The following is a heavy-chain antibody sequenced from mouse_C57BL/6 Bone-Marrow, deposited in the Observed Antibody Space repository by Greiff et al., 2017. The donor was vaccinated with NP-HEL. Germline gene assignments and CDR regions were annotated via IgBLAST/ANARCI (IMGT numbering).Heavy chain of an antibody. CDR3: ARGASYYSNCPFAY. D-gene: IGHD2-5*01. Sequence: VHVKQSGPELVKPGASVKISCKASGYYFTGYYMNWVKQSPEKSLEWIGEINPGTGGTTYNQKFKAKATLTVDKSSSTAYMQLKSLTSEDSAVYYCARGASYYSNCPFAYWGQGTLVTVSA. V-gene: IGHV1-42*01. CDR1: GYYFTGYY. J-gene: IGHJ3*01. CDR2: INPGTGGT.